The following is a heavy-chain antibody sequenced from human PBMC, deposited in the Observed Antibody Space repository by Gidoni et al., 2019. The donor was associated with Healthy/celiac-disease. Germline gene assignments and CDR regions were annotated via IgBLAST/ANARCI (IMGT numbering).Heavy chain of an antibody. V-gene: IGHV3-30*01. CDR3: ARDIAAAGTPGVY. Sequence: QVQLVESGGGVVQPGRSLRLSCATSGFTFSSYAMHWVRKAPGKGLEWVEGRSYEGSNKYYADAGKGRFTSSRDNSKNTLYLQMNSRRAEDTAVYYWARDIAAAGTPGVYWGQGTLVTVSS. CDR1: GFTFSSYA. J-gene: IGHJ4*02. D-gene: IGHD6-13*01. CDR2: RSYEGSNK.